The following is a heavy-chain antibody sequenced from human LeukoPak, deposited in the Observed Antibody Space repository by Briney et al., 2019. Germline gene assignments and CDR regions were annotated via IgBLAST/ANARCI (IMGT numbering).Heavy chain of an antibody. V-gene: IGHV1-46*01. J-gene: IGHJ4*02. Sequence: GASVKVSCKASGYTFTSYYMHWVRQAPGQGLEWMGIINPSGGSTSYAQKFQGRVTMTRDTTTSTVYMELSSLRSEDTAVYYCARDRQQLGTGLLFWGQGTLVTVSS. D-gene: IGHD6-13*01. CDR1: GYTFTSYY. CDR2: INPSGGST. CDR3: ARDRQQLGTGLLF.